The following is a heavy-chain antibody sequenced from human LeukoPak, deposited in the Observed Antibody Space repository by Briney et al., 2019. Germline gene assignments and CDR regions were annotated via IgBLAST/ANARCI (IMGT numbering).Heavy chain of an antibody. D-gene: IGHD4-17*01. J-gene: IGHJ6*03. Sequence: PSETLSLTCTVSGGSINNYYWNWIRQPPGKGLEWIGYIYYSGSTNYNPSLKSRVTISVDTSKNQFSLKLSSVTAADTAVYYCARGRYGDYVGRYYYYMDVWGKGTTVTISS. V-gene: IGHV4-59*01. CDR3: ARGRYGDYVGRYYYYMDV. CDR2: IYYSGST. CDR1: GGSINNYY.